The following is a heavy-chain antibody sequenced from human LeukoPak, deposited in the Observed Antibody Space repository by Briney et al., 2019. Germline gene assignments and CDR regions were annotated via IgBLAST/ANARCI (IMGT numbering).Heavy chain of an antibody. CDR2: ISSSGGST. D-gene: IGHD3-22*01. CDR3: ANTPYYYDGSGYADY. V-gene: IGHV3-23*01. J-gene: IGHJ4*02. CDR1: GFTFSSYA. Sequence: GGSLRLSCAASGFTFSSYAMSWVRQAPGKGLEWVSVISSSGGSTYYADSVKGRFTISRDNSKNTLYLQMNSLRAEDTAVYYCANTPYYYDGSGYADYWGQGTLVTVSS.